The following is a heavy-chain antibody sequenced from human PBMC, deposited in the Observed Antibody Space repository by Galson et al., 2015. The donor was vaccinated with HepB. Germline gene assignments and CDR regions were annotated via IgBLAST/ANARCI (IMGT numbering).Heavy chain of an antibody. CDR2: INPNSGGT. V-gene: IGHV1-2*02. D-gene: IGHD3-22*01. CDR1: GYTFTGYY. J-gene: IGHJ1*01. CDR3: ARGPQGGIVVVITLEEYFQH. Sequence: SVKVSCKASGYTFTGYYMHWVRQAPGQGLEWMGWINPNSGGTNYAQKFQGRVTMTRDTSISTAYMELSRLRSDDTAVYYCARGPQGGIVVVITLEEYFQHWGQGTLVTVSS.